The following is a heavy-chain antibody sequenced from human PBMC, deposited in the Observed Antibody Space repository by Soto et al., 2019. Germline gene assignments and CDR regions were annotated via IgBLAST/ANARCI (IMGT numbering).Heavy chain of an antibody. CDR1: GYTFTGYY. V-gene: IGHV1-2*02. J-gene: IGHJ4*02. Sequence: ASVKVSCKASGYTFTGYYMHWVRQAPGQGLEWMGWINPNSGGTNYAQKFQGRVTMTRDTSISTAYMELSRLRSDDTAVYYCARVRVKYQLPYFDYWGQGTLVTVPQ. D-gene: IGHD2-2*01. CDR2: INPNSGGT. CDR3: ARVRVKYQLPYFDY.